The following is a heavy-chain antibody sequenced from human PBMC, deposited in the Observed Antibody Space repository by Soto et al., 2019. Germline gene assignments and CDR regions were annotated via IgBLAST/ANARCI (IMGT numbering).Heavy chain of an antibody. CDR2: ISYDGSNK. V-gene: IGHV3-30*18. CDR1: GFTFSSYG. Sequence: PGGSLRLSCAASGFTFSSYGMHWVRQAPGKGLEWVAVISYDGSNKYYADSVKGRFTISRDNSKNTLYLQMNSLRAEDTAVYYCAKEHKCLDVWGQGTTVTVSS. CDR3: AKEHKCLDV. J-gene: IGHJ6*02.